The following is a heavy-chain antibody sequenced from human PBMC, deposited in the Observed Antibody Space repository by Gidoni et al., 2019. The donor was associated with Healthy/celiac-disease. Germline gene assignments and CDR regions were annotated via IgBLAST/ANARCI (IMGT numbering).Heavy chain of an antibody. V-gene: IGHV3-15*01. D-gene: IGHD3-10*01. CDR2: IKSKTDGGTT. Sequence: EVQLVESGGGLVKPGCSLRLSGAASGFTFSTAWLNWGSQDPGKGLEWVGRIKSKTDGGTTDEAAPVKGRFTIPRDDSKNTLYLQMNSLKTEDTAVYYCTTDYPRTEWFGEPNAFDIWGQGTMVTVSS. CDR3: TTDYPRTEWFGEPNAFDI. J-gene: IGHJ3*02. CDR1: GFTFSTAW.